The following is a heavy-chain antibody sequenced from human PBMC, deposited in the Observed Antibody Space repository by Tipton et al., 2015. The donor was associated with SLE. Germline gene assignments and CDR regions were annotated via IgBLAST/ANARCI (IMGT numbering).Heavy chain of an antibody. V-gene: IGHV4-4*07. CDR1: GGSISSYY. CDR2: IYTSGST. D-gene: IGHD1-14*01. CDR3: ARGEYNPFDY. Sequence: LRLSCTVSGGSISSYYWSWIRQPAGKGLEWIGRIYTSGSTNYNPSLKSRVTMSVDTSKNQFSLKLSSVTAADTAVNYCARGEYNPFDYWGQGTLVTVSS. J-gene: IGHJ4*02.